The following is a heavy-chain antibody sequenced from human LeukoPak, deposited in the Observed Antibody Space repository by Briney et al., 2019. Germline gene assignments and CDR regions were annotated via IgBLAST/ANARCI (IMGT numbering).Heavy chain of an antibody. Sequence: SETLSLTCTVSGGSISSSSYYWGWIRQPPGKGLEWIGSIYYSGSTYYNPSLKSRVTISVDTSKNQFSLKLSSVTAADTAVYYCARVPNYYDSSGPMVGLYYFDYWGQGTLVTVSS. CDR2: IYYSGST. CDR1: GGSISSSSYY. D-gene: IGHD3-22*01. CDR3: ARVPNYYDSSGPMVGLYYFDY. J-gene: IGHJ4*02. V-gene: IGHV4-39*07.